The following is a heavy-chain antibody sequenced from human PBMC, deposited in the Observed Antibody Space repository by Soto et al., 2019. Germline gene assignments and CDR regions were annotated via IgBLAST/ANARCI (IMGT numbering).Heavy chain of an antibody. CDR1: GFTFSSYA. CDR2: VSYDGSNK. V-gene: IGHV3-30-3*01. Sequence: PGGSLRLSCAASGFTFSSYAMHWVRQAPGKGLEWVAVVSYDGSNKYYADSVKGRFTISRDNSKNTLYLQMNSLRAEDTAVYYCARDPKYCSSTSCPYYYMDVWGKGTTVTVSS. D-gene: IGHD2-2*01. J-gene: IGHJ6*03. CDR3: ARDPKYCSSTSCPYYYMDV.